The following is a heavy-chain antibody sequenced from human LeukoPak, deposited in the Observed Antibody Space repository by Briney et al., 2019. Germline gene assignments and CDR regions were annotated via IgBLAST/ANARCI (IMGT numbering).Heavy chain of an antibody. CDR3: ARGIVATLDYFDY. D-gene: IGHD5-12*01. V-gene: IGHV3-21*01. CDR1: GFTFSSYS. Sequence: GGSLRLSCAASGFTFSSYSMNWVRQAPGKGLELVSSISSSSSYIYYADSVKGRFTISRDNAKNSLYLQMNSLRADDTAVYYCARGIVATLDYFDYWGQGTLVTVSS. CDR2: ISSSSSYI. J-gene: IGHJ4*02.